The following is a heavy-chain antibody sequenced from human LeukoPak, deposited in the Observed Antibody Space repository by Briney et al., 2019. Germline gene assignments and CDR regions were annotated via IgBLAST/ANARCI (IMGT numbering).Heavy chain of an antibody. J-gene: IGHJ4*02. CDR1: GFTFSSYG. D-gene: IGHD6-13*01. CDR3: ARDASGYSSSWGFFDY. CDR2: IWYDGSNK. Sequence: GRSLRLSCAASGFTFSSYGMHWVRQAPGKGLEWVAVIWYDGSNKYYADSVKGRFIISRDNSKNTLYLQMNSLRAEDTAVYYCARDASGYSSSWGFFDYWGQGTLVTVSS. V-gene: IGHV3-33*01.